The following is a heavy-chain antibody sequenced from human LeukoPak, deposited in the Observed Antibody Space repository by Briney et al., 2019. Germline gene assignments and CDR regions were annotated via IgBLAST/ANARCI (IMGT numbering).Heavy chain of an antibody. J-gene: IGHJ4*02. CDR1: GFTFSSYE. D-gene: IGHD5-12*01. CDR3: ARLATIVATIQSYFDY. Sequence: PGGSLRLSCAASGFTFSSYEMNWVRQAPGKGLEWVSYISSSGSTIYYADSVKGRFTISRDNAKNSLYLQMNSLRAEDTAVYYCARLATIVATIQSYFDYWGQGTLVTVSS. V-gene: IGHV3-48*03. CDR2: ISSSGSTI.